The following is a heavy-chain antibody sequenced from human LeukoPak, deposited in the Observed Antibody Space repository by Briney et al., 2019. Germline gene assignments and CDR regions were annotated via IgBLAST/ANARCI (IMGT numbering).Heavy chain of an antibody. Sequence: GGSLRLSCAAFGSTFSSDGMGWVRQAPGKGLELVSVISGRGDSAYYADSVKGRFTISRDNSKNTLYLHMNSLRAEDTAVYYCAKGRSYRGGYYYFDYWGQGTLVTVSS. D-gene: IGHD5-18*01. CDR3: AKGRSYRGGYYYFDY. J-gene: IGHJ4*02. CDR2: ISGRGDSA. V-gene: IGHV3-23*01. CDR1: GSTFSSDG.